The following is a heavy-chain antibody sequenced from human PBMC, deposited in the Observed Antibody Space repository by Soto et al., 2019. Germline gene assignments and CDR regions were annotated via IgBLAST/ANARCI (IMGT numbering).Heavy chain of an antibody. J-gene: IGHJ6*03. CDR1: GYTFTSYD. Sequence: ASVKVSCEASGYTFTSYDINWVRQATEHGLEWMGWMNPNSGNTGYVQKFQGRVTMTRNTSISTAYMELSSLRSEDTAVYYCARVNGAGYYYYYMDVWGKGTTVTVSS. V-gene: IGHV1-8*01. CDR3: ARVNGAGYYYYYMDV. CDR2: MNPNSGNT. D-gene: IGHD2-8*01.